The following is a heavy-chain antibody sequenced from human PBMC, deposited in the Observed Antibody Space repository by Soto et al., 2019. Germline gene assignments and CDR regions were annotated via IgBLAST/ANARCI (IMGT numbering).Heavy chain of an antibody. CDR2: IYYSGST. D-gene: IGHD2-2*01. CDR3: ARHQGRSSSSGYYYSAMDV. V-gene: IGHV4-59*08. J-gene: IGHJ6*02. CDR1: GGSISSDF. Sequence: QVQLQESGPGLVKPSETLSLTCAVSGGSISSDFWSWIRQPPGRGLEWIGYIYYSGSTNYNPSLKSRVTISVDTSKSQFSLKVRSVTAADTAVYYCARHQGRSSSSGYYYSAMDVWGQGTTVTVSS.